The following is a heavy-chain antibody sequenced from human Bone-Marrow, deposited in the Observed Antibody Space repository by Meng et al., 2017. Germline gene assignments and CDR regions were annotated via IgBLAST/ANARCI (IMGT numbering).Heavy chain of an antibody. V-gene: IGHV3-11*01. Sequence: GQLVEAGGGLVRPGGFLRLSCAASGFTFSDYYMSWIRQAPGKGLEWVSYISSSGSTIYYADSVKGRFTISRDNAKNSLYLQMNSLRAEDTAVYYCARDKHSRYDSSGYYRLDYWGQGTLVTVSS. CDR1: GFTFSDYY. J-gene: IGHJ4*02. D-gene: IGHD3-22*01. CDR2: ISSSGSTI. CDR3: ARDKHSRYDSSGYYRLDY.